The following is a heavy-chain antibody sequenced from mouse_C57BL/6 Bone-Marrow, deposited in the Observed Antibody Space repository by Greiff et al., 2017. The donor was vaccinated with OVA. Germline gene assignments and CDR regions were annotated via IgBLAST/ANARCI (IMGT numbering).Heavy chain of an antibody. CDR3: ARHGRDVFAY. J-gene: IGHJ3*01. Sequence: EVKLVESGGDLVKPGGSLKLSCAASGFTFSSYGMSWVRQTPDKRLEWVATISSGGSYTYYPDSVKGRFTISRDNAKNTLYLQMSSLKSEDTAMYYCARHGRDVFAYWGQGTLVTVSA. V-gene: IGHV5-6*01. CDR2: ISSGGSYT. D-gene: IGHD3-3*01. CDR1: GFTFSSYG.